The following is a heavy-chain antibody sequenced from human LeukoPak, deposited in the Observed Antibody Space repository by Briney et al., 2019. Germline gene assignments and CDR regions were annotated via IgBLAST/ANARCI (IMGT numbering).Heavy chain of an antibody. D-gene: IGHD4-23*01. CDR3: ARDGGSNNYWFDP. CDR2: INHSGRT. J-gene: IGHJ5*02. CDR1: GGSFSVYY. Sequence: PSETLSLTCTVYGGSFSVYYWIWIPQPPGKGLEWIGEINHSGRTNYNPSLKSRVTISVDTSKNEFSLKLSSVTAADTAVYYCARDGGSNNYWFDPWGQGTLVTVSS. V-gene: IGHV4-34*01.